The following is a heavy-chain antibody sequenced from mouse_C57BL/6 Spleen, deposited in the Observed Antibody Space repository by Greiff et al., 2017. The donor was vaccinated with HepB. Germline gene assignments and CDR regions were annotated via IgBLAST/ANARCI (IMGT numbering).Heavy chain of an antibody. CDR1: GYTFTSYW. Sequence: QVQLQQPGAELVKPGASVKLSCKASGYTFTSYWMQWVKQRPGQGLEWIGEIDPSDSYTNYNQKFKGKATLTVDTSSSTAYMQLSSLTSEDSAVYYCARRPFSPLYAMDCWGQRTSVTVSS. CDR3: ARRPFSPLYAMDC. V-gene: IGHV1-50*01. J-gene: IGHJ4*01. CDR2: IDPSDSYT.